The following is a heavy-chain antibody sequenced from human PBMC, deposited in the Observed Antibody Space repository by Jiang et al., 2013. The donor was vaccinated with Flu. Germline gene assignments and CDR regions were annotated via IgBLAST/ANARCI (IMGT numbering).Heavy chain of an antibody. CDR3: ARVEGGSGYYYPDY. J-gene: IGHJ4*02. CDR2: INPNSGGT. D-gene: IGHD3-3*01. CDR1: GYTFTGYY. V-gene: IGHV1-2*02. Sequence: SCKASGYTFTGYYMHWVRQAPGQGLEWMGWINPNSGGTNYAQKFQGRVTMTRDTSISTAYMELSRLRSDDTAVYYCARVEGGSGYYYPDYWGQGTLVTVSS.